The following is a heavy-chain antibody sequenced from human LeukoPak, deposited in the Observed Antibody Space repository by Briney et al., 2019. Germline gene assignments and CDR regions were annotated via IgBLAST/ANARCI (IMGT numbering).Heavy chain of an antibody. V-gene: IGHV4-59*01. D-gene: IGHD3-10*01. CDR3: ARSELLWFGGVNSGFDY. J-gene: IGHJ4*02. CDR2: IYYSGST. Sequence: SETLSLTCTVSGGSISSYYWSWIRQPPGKGLEWIGYIYYSGSTNYHPSLKSRVTISLDTSKNQFSLKLSSVTAADTAVYYCARSELLWFGGVNSGFDYWGQGTLVTVSS. CDR1: GGSISSYY.